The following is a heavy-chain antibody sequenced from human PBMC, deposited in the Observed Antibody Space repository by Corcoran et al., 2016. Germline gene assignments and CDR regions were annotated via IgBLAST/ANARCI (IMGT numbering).Heavy chain of an antibody. CDR3: ARAVPAASDAFDI. V-gene: IGHV2-70*04. CDR2: IDWDDDK. CDR1: GFSLSTRGMR. D-gene: IGHD2-2*01. J-gene: IGHJ3*02. Sequence: QVTLKESGPALVKPTQTLTLTCTFSGFSLSTRGMRVSWIRQPPGKALEWLARIDWDDDKFYSTSLKTRLTISKDTSKNQVVLTMTNMDPVDTATYYCARAVPAASDAFDIWGQGTMVTVSS.